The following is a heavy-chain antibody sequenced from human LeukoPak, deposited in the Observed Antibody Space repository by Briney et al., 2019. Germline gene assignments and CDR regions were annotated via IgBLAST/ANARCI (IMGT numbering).Heavy chain of an antibody. V-gene: IGHV3-7*03. CDR1: GFTFSSSW. D-gene: IGHD2-15*01. CDR2: IKQDGRET. Sequence: GGSLRLSCVASGFTFSSSWMTWVRRAPGKGLEWVANIKQDGRETYYVDSVQGRFTISRDNAKNSLYLQMNSLRVEDTAIYYCARPGLYCSGGSCYPFENWGQGNLVTVSS. CDR3: ARPGLYCSGGSCYPFEN. J-gene: IGHJ4*02.